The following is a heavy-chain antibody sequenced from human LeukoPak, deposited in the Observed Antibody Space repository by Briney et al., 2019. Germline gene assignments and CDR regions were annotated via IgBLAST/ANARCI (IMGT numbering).Heavy chain of an antibody. V-gene: IGHV4-39*01. Sequence: PSETLSLTCTVSGGSISSSSYYWGWIRQPPGKGLEWIGSIYYSGSTYYNPSLKSRVTISVDTSKNQFSLELSSVTAADTAVYYCARLGSGWFDYWGQGTLVTASS. CDR3: ARLGSGWFDY. J-gene: IGHJ4*02. CDR2: IYYSGST. D-gene: IGHD6-19*01. CDR1: GGSISSSSYY.